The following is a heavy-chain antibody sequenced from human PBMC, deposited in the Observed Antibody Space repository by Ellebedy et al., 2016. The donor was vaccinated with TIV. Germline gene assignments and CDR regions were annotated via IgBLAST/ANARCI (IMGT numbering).Heavy chain of an antibody. D-gene: IGHD6-13*01. CDR2: VSSSGTVT. J-gene: IGHJ5*02. CDR3: ARLPTARIARDVGVAWFGP. Sequence: GESLKISCAASAITFSEYYMSWIRLAPGKGLELISYVSSSGTVTYYADSVKGRFTVSRDDSQNTLYLHMNSLRVDDMAVYYCARLPTARIARDVGVAWFGPWGQGTLVSVSS. V-gene: IGHV3-11*01. CDR1: AITFSEYY.